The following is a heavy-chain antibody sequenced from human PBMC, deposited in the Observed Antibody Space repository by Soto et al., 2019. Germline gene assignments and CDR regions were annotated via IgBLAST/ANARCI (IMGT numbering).Heavy chain of an antibody. Sequence: QLQLQESGPGLVKPSETLSLTCTVSGGSISSSSYYWGWIRQPPGKGLEWIGSIYYSGSTYYNPSLKSRVTISVDTSKNQFSLKLSSVTAADTAVYYCASPKDYGGNSNAFDIWGQGTMVTVSS. V-gene: IGHV4-39*01. D-gene: IGHD4-17*01. CDR1: GGSISSSSYY. CDR2: IYYSGST. J-gene: IGHJ3*02. CDR3: ASPKDYGGNSNAFDI.